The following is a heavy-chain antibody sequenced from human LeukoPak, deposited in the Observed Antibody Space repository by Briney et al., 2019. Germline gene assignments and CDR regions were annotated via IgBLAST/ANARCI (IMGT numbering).Heavy chain of an antibody. J-gene: IGHJ4*02. Sequence: ASVKVSCKASGYTFTSYYMHWVRQAAGQGLEWMGIINPSGGSTSYAQKFQGRVTMTRDTSTSTVYMELSSLRSEDTAVCYCAREGWRVPRHRDYGGRDTLVTVSS. CDR1: GYTFTSYY. V-gene: IGHV1-46*01. D-gene: IGHD6-19*01. CDR3: AREGWRVPRHRDY. CDR2: INPSGGST.